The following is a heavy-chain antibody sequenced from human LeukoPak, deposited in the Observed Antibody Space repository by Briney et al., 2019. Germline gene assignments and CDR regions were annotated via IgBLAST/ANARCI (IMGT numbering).Heavy chain of an antibody. Sequence: GGSLRLSCAASGFTFSRYWMTWVRQAPGKGLEWVANIKQDGSEKYYVDSVKGRFTVSRDNAKNSLYLQMNSLRAEDTAVYYCATETENSNYDAFDIWGQGTMVTVSS. CDR2: IKQDGSEK. CDR3: ATETENSNYDAFDI. J-gene: IGHJ3*02. CDR1: GFTFSRYW. V-gene: IGHV3-7*02. D-gene: IGHD4-11*01.